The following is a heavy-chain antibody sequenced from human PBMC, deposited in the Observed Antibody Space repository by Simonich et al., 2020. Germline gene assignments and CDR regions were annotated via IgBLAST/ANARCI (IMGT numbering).Heavy chain of an antibody. Sequence: QVQLVQSGAEVKKPGASVKVSCKASGYTFTGHYMHGVQQAPGQGLERMGWINPKSSGTNYAKKFQGRVTMTRDTSISTAYMELSRLRSDDTAVYYCARGGVQYYYYYMDVWGKGTTVTVSS. CDR1: GYTFTGHY. CDR2: INPKSSGT. CDR3: ARGGVQYYYYYMDV. D-gene: IGHD3-3*01. V-gene: IGHV1-2*02. J-gene: IGHJ6*03.